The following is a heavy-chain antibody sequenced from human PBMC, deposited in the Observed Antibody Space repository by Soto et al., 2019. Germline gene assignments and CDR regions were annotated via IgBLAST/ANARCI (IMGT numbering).Heavy chain of an antibody. CDR2: MNPNSGNT. Sequence: QVQLVQSVAEVKKPGASVKVSCKASGYTFTSYDINWVRQATGQGLEWMGWMNPNSGNTGYAQKFQGRVTMTRNTSISTAYMELSSLRSEDTAVYYCARGSRRNKYYYYYMDVWGKGTTVTVSS. CDR3: ARGSRRNKYYYYYMDV. V-gene: IGHV1-8*01. CDR1: GYTFTSYD. J-gene: IGHJ6*03.